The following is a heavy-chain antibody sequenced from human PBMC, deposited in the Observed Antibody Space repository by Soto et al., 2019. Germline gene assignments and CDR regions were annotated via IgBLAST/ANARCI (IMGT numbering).Heavy chain of an antibody. CDR1: GFTFSSYG. Sequence: LRLSCAASGFTFSSYGMHWVRQAPGKGLEWVAVIWYDGSNKYYADSVKGRFTISRDNSKNTLYLQMNSLRAEDTAVYYCARDGIWWFPGTLYYYGMDVWGQGTTVTVSS. CDR3: ARDGIWWFPGTLYYYGMDV. CDR2: IWYDGSNK. D-gene: IGHD2-15*01. V-gene: IGHV3-33*01. J-gene: IGHJ6*02.